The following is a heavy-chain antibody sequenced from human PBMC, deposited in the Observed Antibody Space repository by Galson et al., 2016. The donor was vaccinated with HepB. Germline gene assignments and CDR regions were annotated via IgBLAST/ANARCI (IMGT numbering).Heavy chain of an antibody. CDR3: ARSLPPEF. J-gene: IGHJ4*02. Sequence: TLSLTCTVSGDSISGGHHYWTWIRQLPGKGLEWIAYISSSGNTYYNPSLKSRVSISVDTSKNQFSLKVNSVTAADTAVYYCARSLPPEFWGQGTLVTVAS. D-gene: IGHD5/OR15-5a*01. V-gene: IGHV4-31*03. CDR1: GDSISGGHHY. CDR2: ISSSGNT.